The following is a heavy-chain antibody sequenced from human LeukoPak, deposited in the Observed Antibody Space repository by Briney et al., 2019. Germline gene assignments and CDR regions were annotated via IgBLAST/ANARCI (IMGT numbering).Heavy chain of an antibody. Sequence: PSETLSLTCTVSGGSITSSSYYWGWIRQPPGNGLEWIGSIYYSGSTYYNPSLKSRVTISVDTSKNQFSLKLSSVTAADTAVYYCARGLVQRYSRYYYYMDVWGKGTTVTVSS. CDR3: ARGLVQRYSRYYYYMDV. CDR1: GGSITSSSYY. D-gene: IGHD2-21*01. J-gene: IGHJ6*03. V-gene: IGHV4-39*07. CDR2: IYYSGST.